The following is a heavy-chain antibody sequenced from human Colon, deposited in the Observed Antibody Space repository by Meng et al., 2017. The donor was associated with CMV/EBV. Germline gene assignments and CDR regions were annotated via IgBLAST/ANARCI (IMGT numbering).Heavy chain of an antibody. D-gene: IGHD1-26*01. CDR3: ATVSGGDFDY. CDR2: INPNSGGT. Sequence: GQLVQSGGEGKKPGASVTVSCKASGYTFTGYFMYWVRQAPGQGLEWMGSINPNSGGTNYAQKFQGRVTMTRDTSINTAYMGLSRLRSDDTAVYYCATVSGGDFDYWGQGTLVTVSS. V-gene: IGHV1-2*02. J-gene: IGHJ4*02. CDR1: GYTFTGYF.